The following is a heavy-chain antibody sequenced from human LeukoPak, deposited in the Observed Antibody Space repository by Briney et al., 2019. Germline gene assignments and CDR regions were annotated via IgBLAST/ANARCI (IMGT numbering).Heavy chain of an antibody. J-gene: IGHJ6*02. Sequence: SETLSLTCSVSGGSITSLYWSWVRQPPGKGLEYVGYVHQTGVTNYTPSLRGRVTVSMYTSKNQFSLKLNSVTAADTAVYYCVRSATIAVFRYGMDVWGQGTTVTVSS. CDR3: VRSATIAVFRYGMDV. V-gene: IGHV4-59*11. D-gene: IGHD5-24*01. CDR1: GGSITSLY. CDR2: VHQTGVT.